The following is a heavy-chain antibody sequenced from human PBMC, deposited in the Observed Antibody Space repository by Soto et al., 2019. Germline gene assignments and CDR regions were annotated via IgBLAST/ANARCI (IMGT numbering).Heavy chain of an antibody. V-gene: IGHV3-74*01. Sequence: XGSLSLSFVASGFTFRSHCMHGVGQSPGKGLVWVSQINSDGSSANYADAVKGRFTFSRDNAKKTLYLQMNSLRAEDTAVYYCARAACNGTSCYVFDPWGQGTLVTVSS. CDR1: GFTFRSHC. CDR3: ARAACNGTSCYVFDP. CDR2: INSDGSSA. D-gene: IGHD2-2*01. J-gene: IGHJ5*02.